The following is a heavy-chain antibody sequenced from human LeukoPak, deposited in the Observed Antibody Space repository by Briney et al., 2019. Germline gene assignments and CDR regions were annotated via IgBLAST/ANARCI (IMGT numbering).Heavy chain of an antibody. CDR3: ARERNFYYFDY. J-gene: IGHJ4*02. Sequence: GGSLRLSCAASGFTFNDYTMTWVRQAPGKGLEWVSSSTGYCNYIFYADSVKGRFTISRDNAQNSLLLQLNSQRGEDTAVYYCARERNFYYFDYWGQGALVTVSS. CDR2: STGYCNYI. V-gene: IGHV3-21*01. D-gene: IGHD3-3*01. CDR1: GFTFNDYT.